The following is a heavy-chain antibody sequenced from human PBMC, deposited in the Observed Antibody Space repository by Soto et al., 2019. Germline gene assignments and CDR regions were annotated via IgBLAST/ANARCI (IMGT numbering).Heavy chain of an antibody. CDR1: GFTFSSYS. CDR2: ISYVGSNK. V-gene: IGHV3-30*03. D-gene: IGHD3-10*01. J-gene: IGHJ5*02. CDR3: ASYWRAMVRGVINWFDP. Sequence: PGGSLRLSCAASGFTFSSYSMNWVRQAPGKGLEWVSFISYVGSNKYYADSVNGRFTISRDNSNNTLYLQMNSLRAEDTAVYYCASYWRAMVRGVINWFDPWGQGTLVTVSS.